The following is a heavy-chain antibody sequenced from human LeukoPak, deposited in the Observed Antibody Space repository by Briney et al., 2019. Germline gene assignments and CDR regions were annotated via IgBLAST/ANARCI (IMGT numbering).Heavy chain of an antibody. J-gene: IGHJ4*02. V-gene: IGHV1-24*01. Sequence: ASVNVSCTVSGYTLTELSMHWVRQAPGKGLEWMGGFDPEDGETIYAQKFQGGVTMTEDTSTDTAYMELSSLRSEDTAVYYCATDRDSSRIFWDYWGQGTLVTVSS. D-gene: IGHD3-3*01. CDR1: GYTLTELS. CDR3: ATDRDSSRIFWDY. CDR2: FDPEDGET.